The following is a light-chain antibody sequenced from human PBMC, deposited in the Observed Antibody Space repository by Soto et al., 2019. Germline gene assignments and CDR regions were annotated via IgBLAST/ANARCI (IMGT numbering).Light chain of an antibody. V-gene: IGLV2-14*01. CDR3: NSYTTSNSYV. Sequence: QSVLPQPASVAGSPGQSITISCTGTNSDVGSYNPVTWYQQPPGTAPKLIIYDVNNRPSGVSYRFSGSKSGNTASLSISGLQAEDEADYYCNSYTTSNSYVGGTGTNVTVL. J-gene: IGLJ1*01. CDR1: NSDVGSYNP. CDR2: DVN.